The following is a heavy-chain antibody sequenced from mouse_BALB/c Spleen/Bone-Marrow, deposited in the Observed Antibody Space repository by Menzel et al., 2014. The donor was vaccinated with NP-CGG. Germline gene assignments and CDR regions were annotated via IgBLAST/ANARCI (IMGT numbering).Heavy chain of an antibody. CDR3: ARDENYDIYWYFDV. CDR2: IRNKANGYTT. D-gene: IGHD1-1*01. J-gene: IGHJ1*01. V-gene: IGHV7-3*02. CDR1: GFTFTDYY. Sequence: EVQLVESGGGLVQPGGSLRLSCATSGFTFTDYYMSWVRQTPGKALEWLGFIRNKANGYTTDYSVSVKGRFTISRDNSQSILYLQMSTLRAEDSATYYCARDENYDIYWYFDVWGAGTTVTVSS.